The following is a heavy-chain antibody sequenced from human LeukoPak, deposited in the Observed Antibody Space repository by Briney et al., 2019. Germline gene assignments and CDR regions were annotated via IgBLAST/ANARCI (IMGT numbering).Heavy chain of an antibody. J-gene: IGHJ4*01. Sequence: GGSLRLSCAASGFMFNNNAMTWVRQAPGKGLEWVSTISGSGGSASYADSVRGRFTVSRDTSKNSLYLQMSSLRVEDTATYYCARVTRQIRWPCLDYCGHGILVT. CDR3: ARVTRQIRWPCLDY. CDR2: ISGSGGSA. CDR1: GFMFNNNA. V-gene: IGHV3-23*01. D-gene: IGHD6-13*01.